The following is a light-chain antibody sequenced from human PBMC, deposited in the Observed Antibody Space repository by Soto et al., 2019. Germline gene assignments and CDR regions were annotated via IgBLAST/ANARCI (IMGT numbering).Light chain of an antibody. CDR1: QSITSW. CDR3: QQYYGYPRT. Sequence: IQMTQSPSTLAAIVGDRVTITCRASQSITSWLAWYQQKPGKAPKLLIYQASSLESGVPSRFSGSGSGTEFTLTISSLQPDDFATYYCQQYYGYPRTFGQGTKVDIK. J-gene: IGKJ1*01. V-gene: IGKV1-5*03. CDR2: QAS.